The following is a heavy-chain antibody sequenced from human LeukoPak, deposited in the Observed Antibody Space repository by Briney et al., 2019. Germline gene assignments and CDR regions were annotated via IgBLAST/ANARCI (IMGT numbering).Heavy chain of an antibody. Sequence: GGSLRLSCAASGFAFSSYDMHWVRQATGKGLEWVSAIGTAGDTYYPGSVKGRFTISRENAKNSLYLQMSSLTAEDTAVYYCAKMRGQYYHSYYMDAWGKGTTVTVSS. CDR2: IGTAGDT. J-gene: IGHJ6*03. V-gene: IGHV3-13*01. CDR1: GFAFSSYD. CDR3: AKMRGQYYHSYYMDA.